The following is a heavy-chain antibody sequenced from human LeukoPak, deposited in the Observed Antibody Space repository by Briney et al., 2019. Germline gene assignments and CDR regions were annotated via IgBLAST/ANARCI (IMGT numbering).Heavy chain of an antibody. CDR3: ARQVVAATVYVDY. CDR2: ISSSSSYI. J-gene: IGHJ4*02. V-gene: IGHV3-21*01. D-gene: IGHD2-15*01. CDR1: GFTFSSYS. Sequence: SGGSLRLSCAASGFTFSSYSMNWVRQAPGKGLEWVSSISSSSSYIYYADSVKGRFTISRDNAKNSLYLQMNSLRAEDTAVYYCARQVVAATVYVDYWGQGTLVTVSS.